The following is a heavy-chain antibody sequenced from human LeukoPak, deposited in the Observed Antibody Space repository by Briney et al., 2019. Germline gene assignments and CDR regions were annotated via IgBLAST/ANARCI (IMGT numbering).Heavy chain of an antibody. V-gene: IGHV3-48*03. Sequence: PGGSLRLSCTASGFIFSSYEMNWVRQAPGKGLEWVSYISSSGSTTYYADSVKGRFTISRDNANNSLYLQMNSLRAEDTAVYYCARDGDIGGSYYFDYWGQGTLVTVSS. CDR3: ARDGDIGGSYYFDY. CDR1: GFIFSSYE. D-gene: IGHD1-26*01. CDR2: ISSSGSTT. J-gene: IGHJ4*02.